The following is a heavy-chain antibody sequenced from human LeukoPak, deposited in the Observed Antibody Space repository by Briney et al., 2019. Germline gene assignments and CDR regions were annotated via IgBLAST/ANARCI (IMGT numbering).Heavy chain of an antibody. CDR2: IYYSGST. CDR1: GGSFSSSSYY. V-gene: IGHV4-39*01. CDR3: ARQQWLVSDFDY. J-gene: IGHJ4*02. D-gene: IGHD6-19*01. Sequence: PSETLSLTCTVSGGSFSSSSYYWVWLRQPPGKGLEWIGSIYYSGSTYYNPSLKSRVTISVDTSKNQFSLKLTSVTAADTAVYYCARQQWLVSDFDYWGQGTLVTVSS.